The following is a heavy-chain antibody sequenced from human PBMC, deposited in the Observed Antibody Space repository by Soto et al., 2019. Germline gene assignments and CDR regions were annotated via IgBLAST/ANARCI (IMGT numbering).Heavy chain of an antibody. J-gene: IGHJ6*02. D-gene: IGHD2-15*01. Sequence: RSLKLSCAVSGLSCDDNAMHWVRQAPEKDMEWVSGINWKSDIGYADSVKGRFTISRDNAENSLYLQMNSLRAEDTAVYYCAKDNLLECCMDGWGQGASDTGSS. CDR3: AKDNLLECCMDG. CDR1: GLSCDDNA. V-gene: IGHV3-9*01. CDR2: INWKSDI.